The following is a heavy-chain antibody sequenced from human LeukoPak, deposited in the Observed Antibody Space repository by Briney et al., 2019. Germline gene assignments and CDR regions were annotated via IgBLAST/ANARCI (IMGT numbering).Heavy chain of an antibody. J-gene: IGHJ5*02. D-gene: IGHD4-17*01. CDR2: IYYSGST. CDR3: AREKVDYGDYMDWFDP. CDR1: GGSVSSGSYY. Sequence: PSETLSLTCTVSGGSVSSGSYYWSWIRQPPGKGLEWIGYIYYSGSTSYNPSLKSRVTISVDTSKNQFSLKLSSVTAADTAVYYCAREKVDYGDYMDWFDPWGQGTLVTVSS. V-gene: IGHV4-61*01.